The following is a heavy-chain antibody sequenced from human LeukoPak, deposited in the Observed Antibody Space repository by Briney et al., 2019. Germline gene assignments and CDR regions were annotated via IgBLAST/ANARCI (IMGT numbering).Heavy chain of an antibody. CDR3: ARAVDVLRYFGWLSSDQYYFDY. Sequence: SETLSLTCAVYGGSFSGYYWSWIRQPPGKGLEWIGEINHSGSTNYNPSLKSRVTISVDTSKNQFSLKLSSVTAADTAVYYCARAVDVLRYFGWLSSDQYYFDYWGQGTLVTVSS. CDR1: GGSFSGYY. V-gene: IGHV4-34*01. J-gene: IGHJ4*02. D-gene: IGHD3-9*01. CDR2: INHSGST.